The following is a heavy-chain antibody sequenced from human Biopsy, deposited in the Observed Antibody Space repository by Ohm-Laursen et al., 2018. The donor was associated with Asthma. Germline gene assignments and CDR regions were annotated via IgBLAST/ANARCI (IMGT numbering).Heavy chain of an antibody. CDR2: INHSGST. CDR1: GGSFSGYY. D-gene: IGHD2-2*01. Sequence: GTLSLTWTVYGGSFSGYYWSWIRQPPGKGLEWIGEINHSGSTNYNPSLKSRVTISVDTSKNQFSLKLSSVTAADTAVYYCARAGQCSSTSCYNPGWFDPWGQGTLVTVSS. V-gene: IGHV4-34*01. J-gene: IGHJ5*02. CDR3: ARAGQCSSTSCYNPGWFDP.